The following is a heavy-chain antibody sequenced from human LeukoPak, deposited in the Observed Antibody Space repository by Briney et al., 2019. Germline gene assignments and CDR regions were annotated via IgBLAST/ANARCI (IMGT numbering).Heavy chain of an antibody. CDR1: GFTFSSYG. J-gene: IGHJ4*02. V-gene: IGHV3-30*03. D-gene: IGHD6-19*01. Sequence: GRSLRLSCAASGFTFSSYGMHWVRQAPGKGLEWVTVISYDGSNKYYADSVKGRFTISRDNSKNTLYLQMNSLRAEDTAVYYCARARPGIAVADYYFDYWGQGTLVTVSS. CDR3: ARARPGIAVADYYFDY. CDR2: ISYDGSNK.